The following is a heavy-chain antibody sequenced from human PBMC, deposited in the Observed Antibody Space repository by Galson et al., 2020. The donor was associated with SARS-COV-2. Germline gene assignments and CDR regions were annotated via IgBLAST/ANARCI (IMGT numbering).Heavy chain of an antibody. V-gene: IGHV3-30-3*01. CDR3: ARARDVYNHFDY. J-gene: IGHJ4*02. CDR2: ISYDGYNK. D-gene: IGHD1-1*01. Sequence: SLKISCAASGFTFSNYAIHWVRQAPGKGPEWVAVISYDGYNKYYEDSVKGRFTISRDDSKNTLYLQMNSLRAADTAVYYCARARDVYNHFDYWGQGTLVTVSS. CDR1: GFTFSNYA.